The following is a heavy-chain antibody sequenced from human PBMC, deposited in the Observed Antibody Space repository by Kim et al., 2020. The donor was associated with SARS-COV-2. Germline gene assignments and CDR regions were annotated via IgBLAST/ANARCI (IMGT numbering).Heavy chain of an antibody. Sequence: GGSLRLFCVVSGFTFHDHALHWVRQAPGKGLEWVAGIFWRGGGTGYADSVRGRFTISRDTADSSLYLQMNSLRTEDTALYYWIKEILPGGADVWGQGT. D-gene: IGHD4-17*01. CDR2: IFWRGGGT. J-gene: IGHJ6*02. CDR3: IKEILPGGADV. V-gene: IGHV3-9*01. CDR1: GFTFHDHA.